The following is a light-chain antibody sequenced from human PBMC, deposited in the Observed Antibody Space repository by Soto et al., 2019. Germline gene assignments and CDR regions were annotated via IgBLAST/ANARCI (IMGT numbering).Light chain of an antibody. CDR2: GAS. Sequence: EIVLTQSPGTLSLSPGERATLSCRASQSVSSSYLSWYQQKPGQAPRLLIYGASSRATGIPDRFSGSGSGTDFTLTISRLESEDFAVYYCQQYDSCLLTFGEGTKVEIK. CDR3: QQYDSCLLT. CDR1: QSVSSSY. V-gene: IGKV3-20*01. J-gene: IGKJ4*02.